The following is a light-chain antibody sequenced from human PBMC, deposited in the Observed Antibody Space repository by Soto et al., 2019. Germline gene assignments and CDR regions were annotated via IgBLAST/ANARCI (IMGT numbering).Light chain of an antibody. CDR1: GSNIGSNY. Sequence: QSVLTQPPSTSGTPGQRVTISCSGSGSNIGSNYVYWYQQLPETAPKLLISRNNERPSGVSDRFSGSKSGTSASLAISGLRSEDEADYYCAAWDDSLSGPVFGGGTKVTVL. J-gene: IGLJ3*02. V-gene: IGLV1-47*01. CDR3: AAWDDSLSGPV. CDR2: RNN.